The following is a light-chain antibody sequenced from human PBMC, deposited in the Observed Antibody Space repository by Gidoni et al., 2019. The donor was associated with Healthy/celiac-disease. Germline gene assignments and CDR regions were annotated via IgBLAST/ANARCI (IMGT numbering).Light chain of an antibody. Sequence: ELVFTQSPATLSLSPGERATLSCRASQGVSSYLAWYQQKPGQAPRLLIYDASNRATGIPARFSGSGPGTDFTLTISSLEPEDFAVYYCQQRSNWLTFGGGTKVEIK. J-gene: IGKJ4*01. CDR2: DAS. CDR1: QGVSSY. CDR3: QQRSNWLT. V-gene: IGKV3D-11*01.